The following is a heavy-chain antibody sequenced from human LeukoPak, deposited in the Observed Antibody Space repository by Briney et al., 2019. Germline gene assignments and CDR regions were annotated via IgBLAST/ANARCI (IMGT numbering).Heavy chain of an antibody. CDR3: AKEDLGYHDNYYYYYGMDV. CDR2: ISGSGGST. V-gene: IGHV3-23*01. CDR1: GFTFSSYA. J-gene: IGHJ6*02. D-gene: IGHD3-9*01. Sequence: GGSLRLSCAASGFTFSSYAMSWVRQAPGKGLEWVSAISGSGGSTYYADSVKGRFTISRDNSKNTLHLQMNSLRAEDTAVYYCAKEDLGYHDNYYYYYGMDVWGQGTTVTVSS.